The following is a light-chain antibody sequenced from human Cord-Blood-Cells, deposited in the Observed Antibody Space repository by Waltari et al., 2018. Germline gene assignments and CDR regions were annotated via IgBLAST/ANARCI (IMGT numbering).Light chain of an antibody. CDR1: QSVLYSSNNKNY. CDR3: QQYYSTPWT. CDR2: WAS. V-gene: IGKV4-1*01. J-gene: IGKJ1*01. Sequence: DIVMTQSPDSLAVSLGDRATINCKSSQSVLYSSNNKNYLAWYQHKPGQPPKLLIYWASTRESGVPARFSGSGSGTDFTLTISSLQAEDVAVYYCQQYYSTPWTFGQGTKVEIK.